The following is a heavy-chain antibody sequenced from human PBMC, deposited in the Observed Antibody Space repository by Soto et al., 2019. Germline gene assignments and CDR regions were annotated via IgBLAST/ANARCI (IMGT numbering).Heavy chain of an antibody. Sequence: EVQLVESGGVVVQPGGSLRLSCAASGFTFDAYTMHWVRQAPGKGLEWVSLISWDGGSTYYADSVKGRFTISRDNSKNSLYLQMNSLRTEDTSLYSSAKDQGDSSGYFDYWGQGTLVTVSS. CDR2: ISWDGGST. D-gene: IGHD3-22*01. CDR1: GFTFDAYT. CDR3: AKDQGDSSGYFDY. V-gene: IGHV3-43*01. J-gene: IGHJ4*02.